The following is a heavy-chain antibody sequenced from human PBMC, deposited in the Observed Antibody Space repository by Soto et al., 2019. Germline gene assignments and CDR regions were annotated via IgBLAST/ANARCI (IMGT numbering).Heavy chain of an antibody. V-gene: IGHV3-30*18. CDR2: ISYDGSNK. J-gene: IGHJ4*02. CDR3: AKAKVANAVGEFDY. D-gene: IGHD3-16*01. Sequence: QVQLVESGGGVVQPGRSLRLSCAASGFTFSSYGMHWVRQAPGKGLEWVAVISYDGSNKYYADSVKGRFTISRDNSKNTLYLQMNSLRAEDTAVYYCAKAKVANAVGEFDYWGQGTLVTVSS. CDR1: GFTFSSYG.